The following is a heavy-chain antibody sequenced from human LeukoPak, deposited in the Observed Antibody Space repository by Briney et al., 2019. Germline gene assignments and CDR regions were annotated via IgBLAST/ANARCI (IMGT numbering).Heavy chain of an antibody. Sequence: GASVKVSCKASGYTFTSYGISWVRQAPGQGLEWMGWINTNTGNPTYAQGFTGRFVFSLDTSVSTAYLQISSLKAEDTAVYYCARESYDILTGATHFDYWGQGTLVTVSS. D-gene: IGHD3-9*01. CDR1: GYTFTSYG. V-gene: IGHV7-4-1*02. J-gene: IGHJ4*02. CDR2: INTNTGNP. CDR3: ARESYDILTGATHFDY.